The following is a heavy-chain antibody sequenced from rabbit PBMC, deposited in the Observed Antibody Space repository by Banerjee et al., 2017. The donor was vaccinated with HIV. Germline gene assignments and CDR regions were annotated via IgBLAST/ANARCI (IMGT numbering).Heavy chain of an antibody. Sequence: QSLEESGGGLVQPEGSLTLTCTASGFSFNTNNYMCWVRQAPGTGLEWIACIYAGSSDNTYYASWAKGRFTIAKPSSTTVTLQMTSLTAADTATYFCARGANSAVYGMDLWGQGTLVTVS. V-gene: IGHV1S40*01. J-gene: IGHJ6*01. CDR2: IYAGSSDNT. CDR3: ARGANSAVYGMDL. D-gene: IGHD7-1*01. CDR1: GFSFNTNNY.